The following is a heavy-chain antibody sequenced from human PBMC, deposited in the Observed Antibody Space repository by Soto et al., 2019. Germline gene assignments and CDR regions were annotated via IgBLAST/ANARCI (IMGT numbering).Heavy chain of an antibody. CDR1: GFTFSSYA. Sequence: QVQLVESGGGVVQPGRSLRLSCAASGFTFSSYAMHWVRQAPGKGLEWVAVISYDGSNKYYADSVKGRFTISRDNSKNTLSLQMNSLRAEDTAVYYCARGSTYYDLWSGAYYYYGMDVWGQGTTVTVSS. CDR3: ARGSTYYDLWSGAYYYYGMDV. V-gene: IGHV3-30-3*01. J-gene: IGHJ6*02. CDR2: ISYDGSNK. D-gene: IGHD3-3*01.